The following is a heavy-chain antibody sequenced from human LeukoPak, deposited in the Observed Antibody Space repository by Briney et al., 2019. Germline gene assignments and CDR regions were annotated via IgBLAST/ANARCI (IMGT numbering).Heavy chain of an antibody. D-gene: IGHD3-22*01. J-gene: IGHJ4*02. Sequence: GGSLRLSCAASGFTFSSYSMNWVRQAPGKGLEWVSAISGSGGSTYYADSVKGRFTISRDNSKNTLYLQMNSLRAEDTAVYYCAKGNYYDSSGYYSTRAKYYFDYWGQGTLVTVSS. CDR3: AKGNYYDSSGYYSTRAKYYFDY. V-gene: IGHV3-23*01. CDR2: ISGSGGST. CDR1: GFTFSSYS.